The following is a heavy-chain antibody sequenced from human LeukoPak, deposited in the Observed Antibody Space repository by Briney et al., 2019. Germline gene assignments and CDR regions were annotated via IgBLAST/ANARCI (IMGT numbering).Heavy chain of an antibody. D-gene: IGHD3-10*01. CDR2: IYYSGST. CDR1: GGSISSGGYS. V-gene: IGHV4-30-2*03. CDR3: ASFSAYYYMDV. J-gene: IGHJ6*03. Sequence: SETLSLTCAVSGGSISSGGYSWSWIRQPPGKGLEWIGYIYYSGSTYYNPSLKSRVTISVDTSKNQFSLKLSSVTAADTAVYYCASFSAYYYMDVWGKGTTVTISS.